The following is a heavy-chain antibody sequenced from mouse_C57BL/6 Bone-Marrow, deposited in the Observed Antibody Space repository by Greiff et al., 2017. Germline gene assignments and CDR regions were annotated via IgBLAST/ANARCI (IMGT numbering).Heavy chain of an antibody. V-gene: IGHV1-59*01. CDR3: ARQFAY. CDR1: GYTFTSYW. Sequence: VQLQQPGAELVRPGTSVKLSCKASGYTFTSYWMHWVKQRPGQGLEWIGVIDPSDSYTNYNQKFKGKATLTVDTSTSTAYMQLSSLTSEDSAVYYYARQFAYWGQGTLVTVSA. CDR2: IDPSDSYT. J-gene: IGHJ3*01.